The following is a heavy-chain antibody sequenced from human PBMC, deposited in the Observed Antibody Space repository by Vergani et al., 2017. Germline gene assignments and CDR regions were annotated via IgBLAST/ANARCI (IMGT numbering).Heavy chain of an antibody. CDR1: GFTFGDYA. CDR3: ARVIAARRAAEYFQH. D-gene: IGHD6-6*01. J-gene: IGHJ1*01. Sequence: EVQLVESGGGLVQPGRSLRLSCTASGFTFGDYAMSWVRQAPGKGLEWVSSISSSSSYIYYADSVKGRFTISRDNAKNSLYLQMNSLRAEDTAVYYCARVIAARRAAEYFQHWGQGTLVTVSS. V-gene: IGHV3-21*01. CDR2: ISSSSSYI.